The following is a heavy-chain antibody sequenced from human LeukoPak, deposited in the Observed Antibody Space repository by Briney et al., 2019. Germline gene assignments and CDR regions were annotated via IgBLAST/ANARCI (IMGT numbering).Heavy chain of an antibody. J-gene: IGHJ6*02. CDR3: ARSLSTNLVYFL. CDR2: IYYSGST. V-gene: IGHV4-59*08. D-gene: IGHD2/OR15-2a*01. CDR1: GGSISSFY. Sequence: SETLSLTCTVSGGSISSFYWSWIRQPPGKGLEWIGYIYYSGSTNYNPSLKSRVTVSVDTSKDQFSLKLTSVTAADTAVYYCARSLSTNLVYFLLVQGSTVAVCS.